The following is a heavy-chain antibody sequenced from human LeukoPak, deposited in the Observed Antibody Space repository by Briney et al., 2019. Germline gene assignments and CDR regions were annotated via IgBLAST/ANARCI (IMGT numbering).Heavy chain of an antibody. CDR2: ISSSSSCT. D-gene: IGHD2-15*01. J-gene: IGHJ5*02. Sequence: EGSLRLSCAASGFTFSDYYMSWIRQAPGKGLEWVSYISSSSSCTNYADSVKGRFTISRDNAKNSLYLQMNSLRAEDTAVYYCASRRSGGSRLDPWGQGTLVTVSS. CDR3: ASRRSGGSRLDP. V-gene: IGHV3-11*06. CDR1: GFTFSDYY.